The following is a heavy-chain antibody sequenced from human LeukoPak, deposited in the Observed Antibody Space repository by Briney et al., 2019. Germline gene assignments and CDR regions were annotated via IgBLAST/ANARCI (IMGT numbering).Heavy chain of an antibody. Sequence: ASVKVSCKASGYTFTSYDINWVRQATGQGLEWMGWMNPNSGNTGYAQKFQGRVTMTRNTSISTAYMELSSLRSEDTAVYYCARAPLYSSGWSVYYYYYGMDAWGQGTTVTVSS. CDR3: ARAPLYSSGWSVYYYYYGMDA. J-gene: IGHJ6*02. CDR1: GYTFTSYD. CDR2: MNPNSGNT. V-gene: IGHV1-8*01. D-gene: IGHD6-19*01.